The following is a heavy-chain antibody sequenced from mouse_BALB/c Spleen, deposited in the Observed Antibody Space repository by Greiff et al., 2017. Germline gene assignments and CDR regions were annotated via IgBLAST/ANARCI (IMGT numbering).Heavy chain of an antibody. Sequence: VQLQQSGAELVRSGASVKLSCTASGFNIKDYYMHWVKQRPEQGLEWIGWIDPENGDTEYAPKFQGKATMTADTSSNTAYLKLSSLTSEDTAVYYCSALAYYRYDGGYFDDWGAGTTLTVSS. J-gene: IGHJ2*01. CDR1: GFNIKDYY. CDR3: SALAYYRYDGGYFDD. CDR2: IDPENGDT. V-gene: IGHV14-4*02. D-gene: IGHD2-14*01.